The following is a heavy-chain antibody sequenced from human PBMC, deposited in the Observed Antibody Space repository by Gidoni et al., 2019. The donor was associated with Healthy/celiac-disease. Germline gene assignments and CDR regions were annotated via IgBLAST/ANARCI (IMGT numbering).Heavy chain of an antibody. CDR3: AKLIGSSGIEAGAFDI. J-gene: IGHJ3*02. Sequence: EVQLLESGGGLVQPGGSLRLSCAASGFTFSSYAMSWVCQAPGKGLEWVSAISGSGGSTYYADSVKGRFTISRDNSKNTLYLQMNSLRAEDTAVYYCAKLIGSSGIEAGAFDIWGQGTMVTVSS. D-gene: IGHD3-10*01. CDR1: GFTFSSYA. V-gene: IGHV3-23*01. CDR2: ISGSGGST.